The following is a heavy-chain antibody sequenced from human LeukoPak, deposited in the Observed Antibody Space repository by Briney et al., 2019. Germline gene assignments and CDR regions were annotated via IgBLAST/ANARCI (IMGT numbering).Heavy chain of an antibody. CDR3: ARPLAAAGAFDI. J-gene: IGHJ3*02. CDR1: GFTFSDYY. V-gene: IGHV3-11*01. CDR2: ISSSGSSI. D-gene: IGHD6-13*01. Sequence: GGSLRLSCAASGFTFSDYYMSWIRQAPGKGLEWVSHISSSGSSIYYADSVKGRFTISRDNAKNSLYLQMNSLRAEDTAVYYCARPLAAAGAFDIWGQGTMVTVSS.